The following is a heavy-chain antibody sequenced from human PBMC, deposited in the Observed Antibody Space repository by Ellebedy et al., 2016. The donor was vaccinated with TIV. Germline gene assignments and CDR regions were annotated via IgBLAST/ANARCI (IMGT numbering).Heavy chain of an antibody. CDR3: ARGPWNDDYFDY. CDR1: GYTFTGYY. V-gene: IGHV1-2*04. Sequence: ASVKVSCXASGYTFTGYYMHWVRQAPGQGLEWMGWINPNSGGTNYAQKFQGWVTMTRDTSISTACMELSRLRSDDTAVYYCARGPWNDDYFDYWGQGTLVTVSS. D-gene: IGHD1-1*01. CDR2: INPNSGGT. J-gene: IGHJ4*02.